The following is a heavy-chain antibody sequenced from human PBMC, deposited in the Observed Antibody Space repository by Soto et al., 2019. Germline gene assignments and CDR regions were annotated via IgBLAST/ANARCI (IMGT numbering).Heavy chain of an antibody. D-gene: IGHD3-22*01. V-gene: IGHV3-23*01. Sequence: EVPLLESGGGLVKPGGSLRLSCAASGFTFSSYAMNWVRQAPGKGLEWVSAISGTGDTTYYADSVKGRFTISRDNSKNTLYLQMNSLRAEDTAVYYCVLDSSGYYFFDYWGQGTLVTVSS. CDR2: ISGTGDTT. CDR1: GFTFSSYA. CDR3: VLDSSGYYFFDY. J-gene: IGHJ4*02.